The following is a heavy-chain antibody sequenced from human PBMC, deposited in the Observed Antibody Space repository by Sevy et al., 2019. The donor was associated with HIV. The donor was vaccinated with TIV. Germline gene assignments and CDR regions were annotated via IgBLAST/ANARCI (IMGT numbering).Heavy chain of an antibody. CDR3: ARAGGDTAYAMDV. CDR1: GFTFSSYS. J-gene: IGHJ6*02. D-gene: IGHD2-21*01. CDR2: ISSSSSTI. Sequence: GGSLRLSCAASGFTFSSYSMNWVRQAPGKGLEWVSYISSSSSTILKADSVKGRFTISRDNAKNSLFLQMNSLRAEDTAVYYCARAGGDTAYAMDVWGQGTTVTVSS. V-gene: IGHV3-48*01.